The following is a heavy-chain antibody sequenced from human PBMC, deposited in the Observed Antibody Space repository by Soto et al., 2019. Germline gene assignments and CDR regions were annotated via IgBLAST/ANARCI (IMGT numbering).Heavy chain of an antibody. Sequence: PSETLSLTCTVSGGSISSGGYYWSWIRQHPGKGLEWIGYIYYSGSTYHNPSLKIRVSISVDTSQNQLSLKLSSVTAADTALYYCARALGGYCSGGSCYGYYFDYWGQGSLVTVSS. J-gene: IGHJ4*02. D-gene: IGHD2-15*01. CDR1: GGSISSGGYY. V-gene: IGHV4-31*03. CDR3: ARALGGYCSGGSCYGYYFDY. CDR2: IYYSGST.